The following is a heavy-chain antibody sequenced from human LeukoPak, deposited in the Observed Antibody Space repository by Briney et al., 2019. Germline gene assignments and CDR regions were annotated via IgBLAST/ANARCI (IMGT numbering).Heavy chain of an antibody. Sequence: ASVKVSCKASGYTFTNYDITWVRQAPEQGLEWMGWVNTYNGNTHYAQKLQGRVTMTTDTSTSTAYMEPWSLGSDDTAVYYCARLDSSGWLDYWGQGTLVTVSS. CDR1: GYTFTNYD. J-gene: IGHJ4*02. CDR3: ARLDSSGWLDY. CDR2: VNTYNGNT. V-gene: IGHV1-18*01. D-gene: IGHD6-19*01.